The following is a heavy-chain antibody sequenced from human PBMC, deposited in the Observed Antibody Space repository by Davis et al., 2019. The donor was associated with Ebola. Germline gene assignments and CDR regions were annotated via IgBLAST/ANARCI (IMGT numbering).Heavy chain of an antibody. D-gene: IGHD3-3*01. Sequence: AASVKVSCKASGYTFTSYGISWVRQAPGQGLEWMGWISAYNGNTNYAQKLQGRVTMTTDTSTRPAYMELRSLRSDDTAVYYCAGPSNYDFWSGSRYYYYGMDVWGQGTTVTVSS. J-gene: IGHJ6*02. CDR1: GYTFTSYG. CDR2: ISAYNGNT. CDR3: AGPSNYDFWSGSRYYYYGMDV. V-gene: IGHV1-18*01.